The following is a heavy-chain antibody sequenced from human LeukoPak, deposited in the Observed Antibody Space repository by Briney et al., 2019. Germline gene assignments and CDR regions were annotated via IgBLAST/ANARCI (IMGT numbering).Heavy chain of an antibody. J-gene: IGHJ4*02. D-gene: IGHD4-17*01. V-gene: IGHV4-61*02. CDR2: IHTSSRV. Sequence: SETLSLTCTVSGDSITRGTYYWNWIRQPAGKGLEWIGRIHTSSRVNYNPSLKSRVTISIGTSRNLVSLRLTSVTAADAAVYYCARDRGNGDYGDYLDSWGQGTLVSVSS. CDR3: ARDRGNGDYGDYLDS. CDR1: GDSITRGTYY.